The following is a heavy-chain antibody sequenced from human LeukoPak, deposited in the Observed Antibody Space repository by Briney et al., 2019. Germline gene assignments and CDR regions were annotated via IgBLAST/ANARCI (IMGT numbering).Heavy chain of an antibody. CDR2: IGSGTTST. CDR1: GFTFSTYT. Sequence: PGGSLRLSCAASGFTFSTYTMTWVRQAPGKGLEWVSSIGSGTTSTYFADSVKGRFTISRDNSKNTLYLQMNSLRAEDTAVYYCVRDGIVPGTWGQGTLVTVSS. J-gene: IGHJ5*02. D-gene: IGHD6-6*01. V-gene: IGHV3-23*01. CDR3: VRDGIVPGT.